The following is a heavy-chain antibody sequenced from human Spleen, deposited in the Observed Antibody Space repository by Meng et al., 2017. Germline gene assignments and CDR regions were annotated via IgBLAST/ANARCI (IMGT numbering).Heavy chain of an antibody. CDR3: AIGPYCGGDCLNWFDP. J-gene: IGHJ5*02. Sequence: QVHVVQSGCEVKNPGSSVKVSCKASGGTFSSYAISWVRQAPGQGLEWMGGIIPIFGTANYAQKFQGRVTITTDESTSTAYMELSSLRSEDTAVYYCAIGPYCGGDCLNWFDPWGQGTLVTVSS. CDR2: IIPIFGTA. D-gene: IGHD2-21*02. CDR1: GGTFSSYA. V-gene: IGHV1-69*05.